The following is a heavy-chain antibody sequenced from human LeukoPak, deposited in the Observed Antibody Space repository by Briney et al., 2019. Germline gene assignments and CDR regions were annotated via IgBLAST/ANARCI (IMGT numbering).Heavy chain of an antibody. Sequence: ASVKVSCKASGYTFTSYSMQWVRQAPGQGLEWMGIINPSGDSTSYTQKLQGRLTMTRDTSTNTVYMELSSLRSEDTAVYYCARDKGALWFGELFLHNPFDYWGQGTLVTVSS. CDR2: INPSGDST. CDR1: GYTFTSYS. D-gene: IGHD3-10*01. V-gene: IGHV1-46*01. J-gene: IGHJ4*02. CDR3: ARDKGALWFGELFLHNPFDY.